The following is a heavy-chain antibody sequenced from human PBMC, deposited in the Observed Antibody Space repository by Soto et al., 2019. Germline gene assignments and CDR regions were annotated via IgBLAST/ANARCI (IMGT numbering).Heavy chain of an antibody. J-gene: IGHJ3*02. CDR1: GLTFRNYG. D-gene: IGHD3-16*01. CDR3: AKDWQYYDGRGPSATNSYGAHI. V-gene: IGHV3-30*18. Sequence: QARLVESGGGVVQIGESLRLSCAASGLTFRNYGFHWVRQAPGKGLEWVAVISYDGRNKYYENSVKGRFTIARDDTKTTVYLQMTSLRAEDTALYYCAKDWQYYDGRGPSATNSYGAHIWGQGTAVTVFS. CDR2: ISYDGRNK.